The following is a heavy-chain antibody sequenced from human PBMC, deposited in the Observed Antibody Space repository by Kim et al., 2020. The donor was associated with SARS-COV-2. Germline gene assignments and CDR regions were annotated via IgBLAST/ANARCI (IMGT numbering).Heavy chain of an antibody. CDR3: AKTSGYVSRGYFDY. J-gene: IGHJ4*02. D-gene: IGHD5-12*01. Sequence: DPVTGQFSITRNISKNTLYMQMNSLRAEDTAVYYCAKTSGYVSRGYFDYWGQGTLVTVSS. V-gene: IGHV3-23*03.